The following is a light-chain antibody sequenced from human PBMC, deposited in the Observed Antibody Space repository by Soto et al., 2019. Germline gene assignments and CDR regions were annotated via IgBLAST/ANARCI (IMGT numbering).Light chain of an antibody. J-gene: IGLJ1*01. CDR1: GSDVGGYNY. CDR2: DVS. V-gene: IGLV2-14*01. CDR3: SAYTSRSLYV. Sequence: QSALTQPASVSGSPGQSITISCTGTGSDVGGYNYVSWYQQLPGKAPKLMIYDVSDRPSGVSNRFSGSKSGNTASLTISGLQAEDEADYYCSAYTSRSLYVFGTGTKATVL.